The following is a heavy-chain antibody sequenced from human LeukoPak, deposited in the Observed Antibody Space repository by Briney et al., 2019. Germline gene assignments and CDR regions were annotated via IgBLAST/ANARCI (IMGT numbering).Heavy chain of an antibody. CDR3: ARDLRGSGWSGDYYYGMDV. D-gene: IGHD6-19*01. CDR2: ISYDGSNK. J-gene: IGHJ6*04. Sequence: GGSLRLSCAASGFTFSSYEMNWVRQAPGKGLEWVAVISYDGSNKYYADSVKGRFTISRDNSKNTLYLQMNSLRAEDTAVYYCARDLRGSGWSGDYYYGMDVWGKGTTVTVSS. CDR1: GFTFSSYE. V-gene: IGHV3-30*04.